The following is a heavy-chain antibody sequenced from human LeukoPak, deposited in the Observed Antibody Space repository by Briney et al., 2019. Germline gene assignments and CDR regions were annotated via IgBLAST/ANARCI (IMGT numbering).Heavy chain of an antibody. CDR2: IPYDGSNK. J-gene: IGHJ4*02. CDR3: ARGLSSLRGDYFDY. V-gene: IGHV3-30-3*01. Sequence: GESLRLSCAASGFTFSSYAMHWVRQAPGKGLEWVAVIPYDGSNKYYADSVKGRFTISRDNSKNTLYLQMNSLRAEDTAVYYCARGLSSLRGDYFDYWGQGTLVTVSS. CDR1: GFTFSSYA. D-gene: IGHD2-2*01.